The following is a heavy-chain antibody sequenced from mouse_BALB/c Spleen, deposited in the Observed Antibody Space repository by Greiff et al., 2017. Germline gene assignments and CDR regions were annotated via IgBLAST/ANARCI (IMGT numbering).Heavy chain of an antibody. CDR3: ARDIGDGNYVYAMDY. V-gene: IGHV7-3*02. CDR2: IRNKANGYTT. CDR1: GFTFSDYY. J-gene: IGHJ4*01. Sequence: EVEGVESGGGLVQPGGSLRLSCATSGFTFSDYYMSWVRQPPGKALEWLGFIRNKANGYTTEYSASVKGRFTISRDNSQSILYLQMNTLRAEDSATYYCARDIGDGNYVYAMDYWGQGTSVTVSA. D-gene: IGHD2-1*01.